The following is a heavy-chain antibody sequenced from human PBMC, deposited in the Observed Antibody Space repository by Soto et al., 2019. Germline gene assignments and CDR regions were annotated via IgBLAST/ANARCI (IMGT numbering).Heavy chain of an antibody. CDR3: AKDGSMILDY. D-gene: IGHD3-22*01. Sequence: PGGSLRLSCAASGFTFSSYGMHWVRQAPGKGLEWVAVISYDGSNKYYADSVKGRFTISRDNSKNTLYLQMNSLRAEDTAVYYCAKDGSMILDYWGQGTLVTVSS. CDR2: ISYDGSNK. V-gene: IGHV3-30*18. J-gene: IGHJ4*02. CDR1: GFTFSSYG.